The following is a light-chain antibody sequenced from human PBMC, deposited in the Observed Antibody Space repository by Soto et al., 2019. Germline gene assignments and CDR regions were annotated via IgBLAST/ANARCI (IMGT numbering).Light chain of an antibody. V-gene: IGKV3-20*01. CDR3: QQYDASPLT. CDR2: GAS. CDR1: PSVSNRH. Sequence: EIALTQSPGTMYLSXGERATLTCRARPSVSNRHLAWSQQKPGHAPRLXXYGASNRANDTPDSFNGSGSATDFAPTISRLEPEDFALYYRQQYDASPLTFGPGTKVDIK. J-gene: IGKJ3*01.